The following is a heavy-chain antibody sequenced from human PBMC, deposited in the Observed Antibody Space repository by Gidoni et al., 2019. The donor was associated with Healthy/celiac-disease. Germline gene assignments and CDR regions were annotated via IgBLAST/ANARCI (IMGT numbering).Heavy chain of an antibody. J-gene: IGHJ2*01. CDR2: IIPIFGTA. D-gene: IGHD3-22*01. CDR3: ARDGMDYYDSSGYYHYWYFDL. Sequence: QVQLVQSGAEVKKPGSSVKVSCKASGGTFSSYAISWVRQAPGQGLVWMGGIIPIFGTANYAQKFQGRVTITADESTSTAYMELGSLRSEDTAVYYCARDGMDYYDSSGYYHYWYFDLWGRGTLVTVSS. CDR1: GGTFSSYA. V-gene: IGHV1-69*01.